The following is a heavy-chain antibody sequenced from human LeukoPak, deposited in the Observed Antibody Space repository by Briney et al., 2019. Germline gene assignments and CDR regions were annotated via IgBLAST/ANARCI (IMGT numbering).Heavy chain of an antibody. CDR1: GYTFTSYG. CDR2: ISVYNGNT. CDR3: ARGLSYWTNNWFDP. D-gene: IGHD3-10*01. V-gene: IGHV1-18*01. J-gene: IGHJ5*02. Sequence: ASVKVSCKASGYTFTSYGISWVRQAPGQGLEWMGWISVYNGNTNYAQKLQGRVTMTTDTSTSTAYMELRSLRSDDTAVYYCARGLSYWTNNWFDPWGQGTLVTVSS.